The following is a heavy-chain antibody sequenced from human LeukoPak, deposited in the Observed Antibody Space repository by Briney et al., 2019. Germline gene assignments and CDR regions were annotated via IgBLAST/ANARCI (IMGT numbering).Heavy chain of an antibody. CDR3: AKGGVGGGEAFDI. J-gene: IGHJ3*02. Sequence: PGGSLRLSCAASGFTFSSYGMHWVRQAPGKGLEWVAVISYDGSNKYYADSVKGRFTISRDNSKNTLYLQMNSLRAEDTAVYYCAKGGVGGGEAFDIWGQGTMVTVSS. CDR1: GFTFSSYG. V-gene: IGHV3-30*18. D-gene: IGHD3-10*01. CDR2: ISYDGSNK.